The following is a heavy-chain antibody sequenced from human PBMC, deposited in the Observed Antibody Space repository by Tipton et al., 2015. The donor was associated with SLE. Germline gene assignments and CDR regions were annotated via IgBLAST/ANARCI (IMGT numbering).Heavy chain of an antibody. Sequence: QLVQSGAEVKKPGASVKVSCKVSGYTLTELSMHWVRQAPGQGLEWMGWISAYNGNTNYAQKLQGRVTMTTDTFTSTAYMELRSLRSDDTAVYYCARDGVSRLYMDDAFDIWGQGTMVTASS. CDR1: GYTLTELS. CDR3: ARDGVSRLYMDDAFDI. V-gene: IGHV1-18*01. CDR2: ISAYNGNT. D-gene: IGHD2-2*02. J-gene: IGHJ3*02.